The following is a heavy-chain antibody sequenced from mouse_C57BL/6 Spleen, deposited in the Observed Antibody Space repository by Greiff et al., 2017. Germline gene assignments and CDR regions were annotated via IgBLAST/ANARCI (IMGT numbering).Heavy chain of an antibody. CDR1: GYTFTDYD. Sequence: LVESGAELVRPGASVTLSCKASGYTFTDYDMHWVKQTPVHGLEWIGAIDPENGGTAYNQKFKGKAILTADKSSSTVYMELRSLTSEDSAVYYCTRDGAVAYWGQETLVTVSA. D-gene: IGHD1-1*02. CDR3: TRDGAVAY. J-gene: IGHJ3*01. V-gene: IGHV1-15*01. CDR2: IDPENGGT.